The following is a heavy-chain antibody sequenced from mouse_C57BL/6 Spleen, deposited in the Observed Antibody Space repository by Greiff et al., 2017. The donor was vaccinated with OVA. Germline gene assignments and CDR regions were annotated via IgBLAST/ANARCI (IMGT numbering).Heavy chain of an antibody. CDR1: GYTFTSYW. CDR2: IDPSDSYT. D-gene: IGHD2-5*01. V-gene: IGHV1-50*01. CDR3: ARRSNCWYFDV. J-gene: IGHJ1*03. Sequence: QVQLQQPGAELVKPGASVKLSCKASGYTFTSYWMQWVKQRPGQGLEWIGEIDPSDSYTNYNQKLKGKATLTVDTSSSTAYMQLSSLTSEDSAVYYCARRSNCWYFDVWGTGTTVTVSS.